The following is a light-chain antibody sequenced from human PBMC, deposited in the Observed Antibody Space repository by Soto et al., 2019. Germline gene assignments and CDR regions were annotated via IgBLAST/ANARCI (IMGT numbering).Light chain of an antibody. Sequence: EIVLTQSPGTLSLSPGERATLSCRASQSVSSSYLAWYQQKPGQAPRLLISGASSRATGIPDRFSGSGSGTDFPLTIHRLEPEDFAVYYCQQYGSAPKTFGQGTKVDIK. CDR3: QQYGSAPKT. J-gene: IGKJ1*01. V-gene: IGKV3-20*01. CDR1: QSVSSSY. CDR2: GAS.